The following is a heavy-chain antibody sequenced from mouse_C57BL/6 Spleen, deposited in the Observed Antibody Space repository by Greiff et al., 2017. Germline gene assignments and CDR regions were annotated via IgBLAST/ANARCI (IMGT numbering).Heavy chain of an antibody. CDR1: GYAFTNYL. D-gene: IGHD2-2*01. CDR3: ARDPVYYGYDNYYAMDY. CDR2: INPGSGGT. J-gene: IGHJ4*01. Sequence: QVQLQQSGAELVRPGTSVKVSCKASGYAFTNYLIEWVKQRPGQGLEWIGVINPGSGGTNYNEKFKGKATLTADKSSSTAYMQLSSLTSEDSAVYFCARDPVYYGYDNYYAMDYWGQGTSVTVSS. V-gene: IGHV1-54*01.